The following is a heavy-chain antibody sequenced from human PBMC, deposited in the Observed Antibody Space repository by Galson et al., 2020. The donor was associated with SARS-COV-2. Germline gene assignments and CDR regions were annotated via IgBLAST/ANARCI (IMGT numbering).Heavy chain of an antibody. CDR3: AKDYRNYDFWSGYLLYYGMDV. Sequence: TGGSLRLSCAASGFTFSSYGMHWVRQAPGKGLEWVAVISYDGSNKYYADSVKGRFTISRDNSKNTLYLQMNSLRAEDTAVYYCAKDYRNYDFWSGYLLYYGMDVWGQGTTVTVSS. V-gene: IGHV3-30*18. J-gene: IGHJ6*02. D-gene: IGHD3-3*01. CDR1: GFTFSSYG. CDR2: ISYDGSNK.